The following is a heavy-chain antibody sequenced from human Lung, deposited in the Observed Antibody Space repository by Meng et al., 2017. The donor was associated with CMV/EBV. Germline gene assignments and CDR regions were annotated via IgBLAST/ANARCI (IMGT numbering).Heavy chain of an antibody. Sequence: VQLVQSGAEVKRPGASVKISCQASGYSFSGFYLNWARQAPGHGLEWLGRVNPISDDTHLAQKFEGRITATRGETINTAFMELTRLRPDDTAVYYCAKSSDNGWSSWGPGTLVTVSS. CDR1: GYSFSGFY. CDR2: VNPISDDT. J-gene: IGHJ4*01. CDR3: AKSSDNGWSS. V-gene: IGHV1-2*06. D-gene: IGHD6-19*01.